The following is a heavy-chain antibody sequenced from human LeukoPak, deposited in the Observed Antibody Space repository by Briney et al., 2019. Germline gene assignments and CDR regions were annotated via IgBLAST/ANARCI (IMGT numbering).Heavy chain of an antibody. V-gene: IGHV1-8*01. CDR3: ARDLGTMVRGVIRDYIGLDWFDP. CDR2: MNPNSGNT. Sequence: GASVKVSCKASGYTFTSYDINWVRQATGQGLEWMGWMNPNSGNTGYAQKFQGRVTMTRNTSISTAYMELSSLRSEDTAVYYCARDLGTMVRGVIRDYIGLDWFDPWGQGTLVTVSS. J-gene: IGHJ5*02. D-gene: IGHD3-10*01. CDR1: GYTFTSYD.